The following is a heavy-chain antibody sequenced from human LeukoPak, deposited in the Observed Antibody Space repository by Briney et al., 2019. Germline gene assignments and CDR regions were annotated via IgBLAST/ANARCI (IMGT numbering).Heavy chain of an antibody. CDR2: INPNSGGT. D-gene: IGHD3-22*01. CDR3: ARGHDSSGYYYFDY. V-gene: IGHV1-2*02. J-gene: IGHJ4*02. CDR1: GYTFTGYY. Sequence: ASVKVSCKASGYTFTGYYMHWVRQAPGQGLEWMGWINPNSGGTNYAQKFQGRVTMTRDTSISTAYMELSRLRSDDTAVYHCARGHDSSGYYYFDYWGQGTLVTVSS.